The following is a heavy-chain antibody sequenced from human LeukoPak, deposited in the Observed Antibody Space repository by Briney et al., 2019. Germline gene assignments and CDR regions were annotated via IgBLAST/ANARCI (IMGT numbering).Heavy chain of an antibody. V-gene: IGHV3-9*01. D-gene: IGHD6-13*01. CDR3: AKVGGSSWYNAFDY. CDR1: GFTFDDYA. J-gene: IGHJ4*02. Sequence: GRSLRLSCAASGFTFDDYAMHRVRQAPGKGLEWVSGISWNSGSIGYADSVKGRFTISRDNAKNSLYLQMNSLRAEDTALYYCAKVGGSSWYNAFDYWGQGTLVTVSS. CDR2: ISWNSGSI.